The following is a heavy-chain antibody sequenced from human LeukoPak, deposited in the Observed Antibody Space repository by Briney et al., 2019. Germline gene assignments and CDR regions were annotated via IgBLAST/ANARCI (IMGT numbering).Heavy chain of an antibody. CDR2: IKQDGSEK. J-gene: IGHJ4*02. V-gene: IGHV3-7*01. D-gene: IGHD6-13*01. CDR1: EFIFSGYW. CDR3: ARDGFVGAADY. Sequence: PGGSLRLSCAASEFIFSGYWMNWARQAPGKGLEWVANIKQDGSEKQYVGSVRGRFTISRDNAKNSLYLQMNSLRVEDTAVYYCARDGFVGAADYWGQGTLVTVSS.